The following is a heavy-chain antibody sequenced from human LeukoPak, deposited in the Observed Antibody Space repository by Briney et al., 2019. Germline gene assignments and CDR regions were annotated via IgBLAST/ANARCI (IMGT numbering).Heavy chain of an antibody. CDR2: IYYSGST. J-gene: IGHJ6*02. D-gene: IGHD3-10*01. V-gene: IGHV4-39*01. Sequence: PSETLSLTCTVSGGSISSSIYYWGWIRQPPGKGLEWIGSIYYSGSTYYNPSLKSRVTISVDTSKNQFSLKLSSVTAADTAVYYCARGYGRWFGDPLGYYGMDVWGQGTTVTVSS. CDR3: ARGYGRWFGDPLGYYGMDV. CDR1: GGSISSSIYY.